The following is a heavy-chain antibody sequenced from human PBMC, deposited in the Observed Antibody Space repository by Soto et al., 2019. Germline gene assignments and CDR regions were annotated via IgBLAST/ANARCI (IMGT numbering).Heavy chain of an antibody. J-gene: IGHJ6*02. CDR2: TIPMFGTT. CDR3: ARGAITVFGVVVGSMDV. V-gene: IGHV1-69*06. D-gene: IGHD3-3*01. CDR1: GGTFNNYG. Sequence: EQLVQSGAEVKKPGSSLKVSCKATGGTFNNYGISWVRQAPGQGLEWMGGTIPMFGTTEYAQKFQGRVTITADKATRTVYMELTSLKFEDTAVYFCARGAITVFGVVVGSMDVWGQGTKVTVSS.